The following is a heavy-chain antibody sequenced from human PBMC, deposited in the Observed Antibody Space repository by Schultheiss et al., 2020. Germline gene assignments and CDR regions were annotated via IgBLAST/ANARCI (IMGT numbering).Heavy chain of an antibody. CDR1: GGSVSSGSYY. J-gene: IGHJ6*04. CDR2: INHSGST. D-gene: IGHD6-19*01. CDR3: ARSGIAVAGTGAVYYYYGMDI. Sequence: SETLSLTCTVSGGSVSSGSYYWSWIRQPPGKGLEWIGEINHSGSTNYNPSLKSRVTISVDTSKNQFSLKLSSVTAADTAVYYCARSGIAVAGTGAVYYYYGMDIWGKGTTVTVSS. V-gene: IGHV4-61*01.